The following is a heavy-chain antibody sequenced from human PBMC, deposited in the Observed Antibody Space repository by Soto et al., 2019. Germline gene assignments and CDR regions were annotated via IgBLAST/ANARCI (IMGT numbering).Heavy chain of an antibody. D-gene: IGHD3-3*01. CDR2: ISSSSSYI. J-gene: IGHJ4*02. CDR3: ARGTGDYDFWSGYHATDHFDY. Sequence: GSLRLSCAASGFTFSSYSMNWVRQAPGKGLEWVSSISSSSSYIYYADSVKGRYTISRDNAKNSLYLQMNSPRAEDTAVYYCARGTGDYDFWSGYHATDHFDYWGQGT. CDR1: GFTFSSYS. V-gene: IGHV3-21*01.